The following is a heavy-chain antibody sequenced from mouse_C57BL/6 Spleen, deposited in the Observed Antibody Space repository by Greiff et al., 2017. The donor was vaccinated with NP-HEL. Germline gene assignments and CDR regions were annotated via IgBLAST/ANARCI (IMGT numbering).Heavy chain of an antibody. V-gene: IGHV3-6*01. CDR1: GYSITSGYY. D-gene: IGHD1-1*01. J-gene: IGHJ2*01. Sequence: EVKLLESGPGLVKPSQSLSLTCSVTGYSITSGYYWNWIRQFPGNKLEWMGYISYDGSNNYNPSLKNRISITRDTSKNQFFLKWNSVTTEDTATYYCARWYYGPDDWGQGTTLTVSS. CDR3: ARWYYGPDD. CDR2: ISYDGSN.